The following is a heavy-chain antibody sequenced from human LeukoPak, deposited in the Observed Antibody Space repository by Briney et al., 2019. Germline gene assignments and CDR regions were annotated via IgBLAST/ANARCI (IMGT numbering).Heavy chain of an antibody. D-gene: IGHD4-11*01. CDR1: GGTFSSYA. Sequence: SVKVSCKASGGTFSSYAISWVRQAPGQGLEWMGGIILIFGTANYAQKFQGRVTITTDESTSTAYMELSSLRSEDTAVYYCAREGGVSYSNYGYWFDPWGQGTLVTVSS. CDR3: AREGGVSYSNYGYWFDP. J-gene: IGHJ5*02. CDR2: IILIFGTA. V-gene: IGHV1-69*05.